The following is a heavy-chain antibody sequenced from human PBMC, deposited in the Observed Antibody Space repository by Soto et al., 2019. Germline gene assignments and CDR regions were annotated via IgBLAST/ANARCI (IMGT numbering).Heavy chain of an antibody. D-gene: IGHD3-3*01. Sequence: QVQLQESGPGLVKPSETLSLTCTVSGGSISSYYWSWIRQPPGKGLEWIGYIYYSGSTNYNPPLKRRVTISVDTSKNQFSLKLSSVTAADTAVYYCARGGGITIFGVVPHTLFDYWGQGTLVTVSS. J-gene: IGHJ4*02. CDR3: ARGGGITIFGVVPHTLFDY. V-gene: IGHV4-59*01. CDR1: GGSISSYY. CDR2: IYYSGST.